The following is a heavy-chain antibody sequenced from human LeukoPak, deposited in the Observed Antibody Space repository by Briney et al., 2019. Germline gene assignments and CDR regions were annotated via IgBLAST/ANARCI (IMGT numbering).Heavy chain of an antibody. CDR3: ATAAPYYDFWSGFLYVSRIFDY. CDR1: GGTFSSYA. V-gene: IGHV1-69*04. Sequence: SVKVSCKASGGTFSSYAISWVRQAPGQGLEWMGRIIPILGIANYAQKFQGRVTMTEDTSTDTAYMELSSLRSEDTAVYYCATAAPYYDFWSGFLYVSRIFDYWGQGTLVTVSS. D-gene: IGHD3-3*01. J-gene: IGHJ4*02. CDR2: IIPILGIA.